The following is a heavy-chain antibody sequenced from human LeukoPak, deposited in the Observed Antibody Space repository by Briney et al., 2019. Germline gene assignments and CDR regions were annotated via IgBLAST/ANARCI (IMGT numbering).Heavy chain of an antibody. V-gene: IGHV3-48*03. Sequence: GGSLRLSCAASGFTFSTYEMNWVRQAPGKGLEWVSYISSSGSTIYYADSVKGRFTISRDNAKNSLYLQMNSLRAEDTAVYYCARDDSYGLDYWGQGTRVTVSS. CDR1: GFTFSTYE. D-gene: IGHD5-18*01. CDR2: ISSSGSTI. J-gene: IGHJ4*02. CDR3: ARDDSYGLDY.